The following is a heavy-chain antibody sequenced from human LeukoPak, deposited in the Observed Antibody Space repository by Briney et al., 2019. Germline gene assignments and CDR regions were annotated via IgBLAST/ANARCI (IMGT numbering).Heavy chain of an antibody. V-gene: IGHV3-30*02. CDR3: AKALLTEQDY. J-gene: IGHJ4*02. Sequence: PGGSLRLSCAASGFTFSSYGMHWVRQAPGKGLEWVAFIRYDGSNKYYADSVKGRFTISRDNSKSTLYLQMNSLRAEDTAVYYCAKALLTEQDYWGQGTLVTVSS. D-gene: IGHD1-26*01. CDR1: GFTFSSYG. CDR2: IRYDGSNK.